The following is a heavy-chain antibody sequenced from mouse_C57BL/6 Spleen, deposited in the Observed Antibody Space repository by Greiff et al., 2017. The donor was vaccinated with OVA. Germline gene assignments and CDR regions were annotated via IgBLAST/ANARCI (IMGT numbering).Heavy chain of an antibody. CDR1: GFTFSNYW. V-gene: IGHV6-3*01. D-gene: IGHD3-2*02. CDR2: IRLKSDNYAT. Sequence: EVKVVESGGGLVQPGGSMKLSCVASGFTFSNYWMNWVRQSPEKGLEWVAQIRLKSDNYATHYAESVKGRFTISRDDSKSSVYLQMNNLRAEDTGIYYCTKTAQALYAMDYWGQGTSVTVSS. CDR3: TKTAQALYAMDY. J-gene: IGHJ4*01.